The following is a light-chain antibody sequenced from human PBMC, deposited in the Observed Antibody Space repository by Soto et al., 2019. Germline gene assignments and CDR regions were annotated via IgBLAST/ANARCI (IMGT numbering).Light chain of an antibody. J-gene: IGLJ3*02. CDR3: ASWDASLNGWV. Sequence: QSVLTQPPSASGTPGQSVTISCSGSISNIGTNSVNWYQQLPGMAPKLLIYNNNQRPSGVPDRFSGSKSGTSASLAISGLQSEDEADYYCASWDASLNGWVFGGGTKLTVL. V-gene: IGLV1-44*01. CDR1: ISNIGTNS. CDR2: NNN.